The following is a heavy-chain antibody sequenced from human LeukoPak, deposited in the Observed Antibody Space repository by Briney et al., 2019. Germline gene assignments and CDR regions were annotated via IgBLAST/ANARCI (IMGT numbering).Heavy chain of an antibody. CDR3: AKAPRLLTGHHALDS. CDR1: GLTFSNYA. D-gene: IGHD3-9*01. J-gene: IGHJ4*02. CDR2: ISGGSGTI. V-gene: IGHV3-23*01. Sequence: GGSLRLSCAASGLTFSNYAMSWVRQAPGKGLEWVSAISGGSGTIYYADSVKGRFTISRDNSRNTLYLQMNSLRAEDTALYYCAKAPRLLTGHHALDSWGQGTLVTVSS.